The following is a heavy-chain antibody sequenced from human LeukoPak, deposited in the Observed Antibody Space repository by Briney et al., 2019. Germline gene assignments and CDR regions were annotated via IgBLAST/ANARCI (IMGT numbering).Heavy chain of an antibody. V-gene: IGHV3-74*01. CDR2: SKYDGSTK. D-gene: IGHD3-22*01. CDR1: GFSLSGSW. J-gene: IGHJ4*02. Sequence: PGGSPRLSCEASGFSLSGSWMHWVRQAPGKGLVWVSQSKYDGSTKSYAASVRGRFTISRDNSKNTLYLQMNSLRAEDTAVYYCARDPTSSGYVDYWGQGTLVTVSS. CDR3: ARDPTSSGYVDY.